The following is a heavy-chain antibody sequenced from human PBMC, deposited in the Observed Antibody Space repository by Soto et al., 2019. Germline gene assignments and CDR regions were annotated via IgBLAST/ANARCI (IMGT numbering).Heavy chain of an antibody. V-gene: IGHV4-34*01. CDR2: INHSGST. J-gene: IGHJ5*02. D-gene: IGHD2-15*01. CDR1: GGSFSGYY. CDR3: ARGYTRRRIEVVVAATPHWFDP. Sequence: SETLSLTCAVYGGSFSGYYWSWIRQPPGKGLEWIGEINHSGSTNYNPSLKSRVTISVDTSKNQFSLKLSSVTAADTAVYYCARGYTRRRIEVVVAATPHWFDPWGQGTLVTVSS.